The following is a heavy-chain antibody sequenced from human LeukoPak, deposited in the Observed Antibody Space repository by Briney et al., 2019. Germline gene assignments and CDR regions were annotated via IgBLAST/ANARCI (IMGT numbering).Heavy chain of an antibody. V-gene: IGHV4-59*08. J-gene: IGHJ4*02. CDR1: GGSISSYY. Sequence: PSETLSLTCTVSGGSISSYYWSWIRQPPGKGLEWIGYVSYSGTTNYNPSLKSRVAISVDTSKNQFSLKLSSVTAADTAVYYCARSNIAVAGRETFDYWGQGTLVTVSS. D-gene: IGHD6-19*01. CDR2: VSYSGTT. CDR3: ARSNIAVAGRETFDY.